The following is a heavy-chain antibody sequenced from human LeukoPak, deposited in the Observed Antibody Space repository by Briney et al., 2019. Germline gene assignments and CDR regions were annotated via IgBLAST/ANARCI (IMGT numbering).Heavy chain of an antibody. CDR3: ARQRGASGTLNYFDP. CDR1: GYSFTTYW. D-gene: IGHD3-10*01. Sequence: GESLRISCETSGYSFTTYWIGWVRQMPGTGLEWVGAIYPDDSDARYSPSSQGQVIISADKSTRTAYLQWSSLKASDTAIYYCARQRGASGTLNYFDPWGQGTLVTVSS. V-gene: IGHV5-51*01. CDR2: IYPDDSDA. J-gene: IGHJ5*02.